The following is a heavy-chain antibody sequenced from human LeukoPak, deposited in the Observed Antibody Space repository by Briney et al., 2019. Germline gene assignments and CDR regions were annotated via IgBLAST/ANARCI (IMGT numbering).Heavy chain of an antibody. CDR3: ARVGGSYYKDYYYMDV. J-gene: IGHJ6*03. CDR2: IYPGDSDT. CDR1: GYSFTSYW. D-gene: IGHD1-26*01. Sequence: GESLQISCKGSGYSFTSYWIGWVRQMPGKGLEWMGIIYPGDSDTRYSPSFQGQVTISADKSISTAYLQWSSLKASDTAMYYCARVGGSYYKDYYYMDVWGKGTTVTVSS. V-gene: IGHV5-51*01.